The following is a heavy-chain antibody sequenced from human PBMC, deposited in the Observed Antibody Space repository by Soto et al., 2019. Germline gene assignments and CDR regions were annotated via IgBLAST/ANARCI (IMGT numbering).Heavy chain of an antibody. D-gene: IGHD4-17*01. CDR2: ISGSCCIT. Sequence: GGSLRLAFAASGFTFISYAMMWVLQSPGEGLDCGAAISGSCCITYYADSVKGLFTISIDNSKNTLYLQMNSLRAEDTAVYYCAKDRTDYGGNYRAEYFQHWGQGTLVTVSS. J-gene: IGHJ1*01. CDR1: GFTFISYA. CDR3: AKDRTDYGGNYRAEYFQH. V-gene: IGHV3-23*01.